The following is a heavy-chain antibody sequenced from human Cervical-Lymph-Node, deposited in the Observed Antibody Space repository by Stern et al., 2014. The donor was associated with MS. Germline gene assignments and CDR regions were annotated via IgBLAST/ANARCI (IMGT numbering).Heavy chain of an antibody. CDR3: ASGYSVSESHFDY. Sequence: EVQLVESGAEVKTPGASLKISCQGSGYISTTYYIAWVRQMPGKGLEWMALIYPGDSYTKYSPSFQGQVTISADRSIRTAYLQWSSLKASDTAIYYCASGYSVSESHFDYWGQGTLVTVTS. CDR1: GYISTTYY. V-gene: IGHV5-51*03. J-gene: IGHJ4*02. D-gene: IGHD5/OR15-5a*01. CDR2: IYPGDSYT.